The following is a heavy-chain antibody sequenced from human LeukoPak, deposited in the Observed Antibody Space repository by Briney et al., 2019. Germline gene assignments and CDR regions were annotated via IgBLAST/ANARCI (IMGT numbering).Heavy chain of an antibody. V-gene: IGHV3-30*03. Sequence: PGGSLRLSCAASGFTFSSYGMHWVRQAPGKGLEWVAVISYDGSNKHYADSVKGRFTISRDNSKNTLYLQMNSLRAEDTAVYYCAGVYDSSGYYWDYWGQGTLVTVSS. CDR1: GFTFSSYG. J-gene: IGHJ4*02. CDR2: ISYDGSNK. CDR3: AGVYDSSGYYWDY. D-gene: IGHD3-22*01.